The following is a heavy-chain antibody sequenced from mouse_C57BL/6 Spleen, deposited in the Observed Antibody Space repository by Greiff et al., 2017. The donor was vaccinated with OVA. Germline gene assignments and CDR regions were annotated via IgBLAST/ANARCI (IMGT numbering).Heavy chain of an antibody. D-gene: IGHD1-1*01. V-gene: IGHV6-6*01. J-gene: IGHJ2*01. CDR1: GFTFSDAW. CDR3: TRYYGSGLDY. Sequence: EVKLVESGGGLVQPGGSMKLSRAASGFTFSDAWMDWVRQSPEKGLEWVAVIRNKANNHATYYAESVKGRFTISRDDSQSSVYLQMNSLRAEDTGIYYCTRYYGSGLDYWGQGTTLTVSS. CDR2: IRNKANNHAT.